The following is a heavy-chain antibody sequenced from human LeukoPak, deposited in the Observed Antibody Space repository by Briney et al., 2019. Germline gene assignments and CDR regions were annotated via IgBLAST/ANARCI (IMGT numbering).Heavy chain of an antibody. V-gene: IGHV4-34*01. CDR3: ARQNPLFLDAFDI. CDR1: GGSFSGYY. J-gene: IGHJ3*02. D-gene: IGHD2-21*01. CDR2: INHSGST. Sequence: SETLSLTCAVYGGSFSGYYWSWIRQPPGKGLEWIGEINHSGSTNYNPSLKSRVTISVDTSKNQFSLKLSSVTAADTAVYYCARQNPLFLDAFDIWGQGTMVTVSS.